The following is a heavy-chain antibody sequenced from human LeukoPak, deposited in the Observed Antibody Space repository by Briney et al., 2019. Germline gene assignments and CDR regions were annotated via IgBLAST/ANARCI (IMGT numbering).Heavy chain of an antibody. CDR3: AKLPMHNGDHSSGVFDY. CDR2: IYPGDSDT. J-gene: IGHJ4*02. V-gene: IGHV5-51*01. D-gene: IGHD6-25*01. Sequence: GESLKISCKGSGYRFTRYWIGWVRQMPGKCLEWMGIIYPGDSDTRYSPSFQGQVTISADKSISTAYLQWSSLKAADTARYYCAKLPMHNGDHSSGVFDYWGQGTLVTVSS. CDR1: GYRFTRYW.